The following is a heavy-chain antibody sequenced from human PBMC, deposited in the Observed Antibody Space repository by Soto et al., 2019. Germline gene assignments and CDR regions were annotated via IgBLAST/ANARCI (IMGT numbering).Heavy chain of an antibody. V-gene: IGHV3-48*02. Sequence: EVQLVESGGGLVQPGGSLRLSCAASGFTFSSYSMNWVRQAPGKGLEWVSYISSSSSTIYYADSVKGRFTISRDNAKNSLYLQMNSLRYEDTAVYYCARGYQLLGSYYYYGMDVWGQGTTVTVSS. J-gene: IGHJ6*02. CDR2: ISSSSSTI. CDR3: ARGYQLLGSYYYYGMDV. D-gene: IGHD2-2*01. CDR1: GFTFSSYS.